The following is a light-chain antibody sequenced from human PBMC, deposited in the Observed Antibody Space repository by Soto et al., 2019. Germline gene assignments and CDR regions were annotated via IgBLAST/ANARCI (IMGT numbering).Light chain of an antibody. CDR3: QQSDRVPLT. J-gene: IGKJ4*01. Sequence: DIQMTQSPSSLSASVGDRVTITCRASQSIHLHLNWYQQKPGKAPKFLIYAASSLQSGVPSRFSGSGSGTDFTLTISNLQPEDFGTYYCQQSDRVPLTFGGGTKVEIK. V-gene: IGKV1-39*01. CDR1: QSIHLH. CDR2: AAS.